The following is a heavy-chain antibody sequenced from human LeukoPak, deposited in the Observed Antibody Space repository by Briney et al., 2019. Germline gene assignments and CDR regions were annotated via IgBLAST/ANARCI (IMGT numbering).Heavy chain of an antibody. V-gene: IGHV3-48*03. CDR3: ARASSYYCDSCGLGL. CDR2: ISNFGSTI. J-gene: IGHJ2*01. D-gene: IGHD3-22*01. CDR1: GFTFSSYE. Sequence: PGGSLRLSCAASGFTFSSYEMNWVRQAPGKGLEWVSYISNFGSTIYYADSVKGRFTISRDNAQNSLYLQMNSLRDEDTAVYYCARASSYYCDSCGLGLWGRGTLVTVSS.